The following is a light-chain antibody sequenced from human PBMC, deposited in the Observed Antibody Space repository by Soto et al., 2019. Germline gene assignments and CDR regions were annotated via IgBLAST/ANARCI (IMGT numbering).Light chain of an antibody. Sequence: QSVLTQPASVSGSPGQSITISCTGTSSDVGGYDYVSRFQQHPGKAPKLMLHEVSNRPSGISDRFSGSKSGNTASLTISGLQAEDEADYYCSSYTSSTTLYVFGTGTKVTVL. V-gene: IGLV2-14*01. CDR3: SSYTSSTTLYV. CDR1: SSDVGGYDY. CDR2: EVS. J-gene: IGLJ1*01.